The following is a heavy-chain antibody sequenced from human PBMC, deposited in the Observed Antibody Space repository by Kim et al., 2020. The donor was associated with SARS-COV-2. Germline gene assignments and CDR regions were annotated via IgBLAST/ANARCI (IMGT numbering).Heavy chain of an antibody. CDR3: ARSAGPYDYYFDY. V-gene: IGHV5-51*01. Sequence: YSTPFQSQVTITADQSPTSAYLQWSSLKASDTAMYYCARSAGPYDYYFDYWGQGTLVTVSS. J-gene: IGHJ4*02. D-gene: IGHD3-16*01.